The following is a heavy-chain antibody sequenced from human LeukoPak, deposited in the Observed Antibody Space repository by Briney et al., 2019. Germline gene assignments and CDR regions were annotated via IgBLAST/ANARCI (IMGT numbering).Heavy chain of an antibody. CDR2: IKPDGSEK. CDR3: AVPVGGDYGEFDP. CDR1: HFTFTTYW. J-gene: IGHJ5*02. Sequence: GGSLRLSCAASHFTFTTYWMSWVRQAPGKGLEWVANIKPDGSEKYYVDSVKGRFTISRDNAKNSLYLQMNSLRAEDTAVYYCAVPVGGDYGEFDPWGQGTLVTVSS. D-gene: IGHD4-17*01. V-gene: IGHV3-7*01.